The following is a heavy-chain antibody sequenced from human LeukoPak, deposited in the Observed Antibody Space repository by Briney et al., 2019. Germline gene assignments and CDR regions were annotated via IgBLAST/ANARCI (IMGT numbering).Heavy chain of an antibody. CDR2: MSLIGSIK. V-gene: IGHV3-30*04. CDR1: GFNFNNYA. CDR3: ARSPNHNYFDP. J-gene: IGHJ5*02. Sequence: PGGSLRLSCLTSGFNFNNYAIHWIRQAPGKGLEWVAVMSLIGSIKYYADSVKGRFTLSRDSSRDTLYLQMSNLTVEDTALYYCARSPNHNYFDPWGQGTLVTVSS.